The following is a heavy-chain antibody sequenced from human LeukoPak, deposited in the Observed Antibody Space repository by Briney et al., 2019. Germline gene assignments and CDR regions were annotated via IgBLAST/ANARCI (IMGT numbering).Heavy chain of an antibody. J-gene: IGHJ4*02. CDR2: ISGSGDRT. D-gene: IGHD3-10*01. CDR3: AKGYYGSGSYGWFDY. CDR1: GFTFSSSA. Sequence: GGSLRLSCTASGFTFSSSAMNWVRQAPGKGLEWVSTISGSGDRTYYADSVKGRFTISRDNSKNTLFLQMNSLRAEDTAVYYCAKGYYGSGSYGWFDYWGQGTLVTVSS. V-gene: IGHV3-23*01.